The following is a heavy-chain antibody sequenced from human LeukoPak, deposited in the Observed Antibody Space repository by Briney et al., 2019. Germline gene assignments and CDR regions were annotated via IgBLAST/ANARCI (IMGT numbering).Heavy chain of an antibody. V-gene: IGHV3-9*01. CDR1: GFTFDDYA. D-gene: IGHD2-2*01. Sequence: PGRSLRLSCAASGFTFDDYAMHWVRQAPGKGLEWVSGISWNSGSIGYADSVKGRFTISRDNAKNSLYLQMNSLRAEDTALYYCAKDTSSYYYGMDVWGQGTTVTVSS. CDR2: ISWNSGSI. J-gene: IGHJ6*02. CDR3: AKDTSSYYYGMDV.